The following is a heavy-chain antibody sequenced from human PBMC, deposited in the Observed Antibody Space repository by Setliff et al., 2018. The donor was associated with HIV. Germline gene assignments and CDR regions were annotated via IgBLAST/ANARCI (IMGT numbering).Heavy chain of an antibody. Sequence: LKISCAASGFSFSNYWMNWVRQVPGKGLGWVANINQDGSEKKYVDSMKGRLTISRDNAKNSLYLQMTSLRAEDTALYFCARDPRTDSSYAWFDSWGQGTLVTVSS. CDR1: GFSFSNYW. J-gene: IGHJ5*01. V-gene: IGHV3-7*03. CDR3: ARDPRTDSSYAWFDS. CDR2: INQDGSEK. D-gene: IGHD6-6*01.